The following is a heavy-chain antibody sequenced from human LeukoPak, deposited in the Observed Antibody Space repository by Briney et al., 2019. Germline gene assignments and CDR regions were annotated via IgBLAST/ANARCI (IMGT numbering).Heavy chain of an antibody. D-gene: IGHD3-3*01. J-gene: IGHJ4*02. CDR2: ISSSSSYI. CDR1: GFTFSSYS. V-gene: IGHV3-21*01. Sequence: GGSLRLSCAASGFTFSSYSMNWVRQAPGKGLEWVSSISSSSSYIYYADSVKGRFTISRDNAKNSLYLQMNSLRAEDTAVYYCARDGATTIVGVVTFDYWGQGTLVTVSS. CDR3: ARDGATTIVGVVTFDY.